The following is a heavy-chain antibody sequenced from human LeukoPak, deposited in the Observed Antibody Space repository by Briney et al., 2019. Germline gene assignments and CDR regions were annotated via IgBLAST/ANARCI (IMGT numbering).Heavy chain of an antibody. J-gene: IGHJ4*02. CDR2: INHDGDTI. Sequence: GGSLRLSCAASGFIFSDYYMNWIRQAPGKGLEWVSYINHDGDTISYADSVRGRFTISRDNAKNTLYLQMNSLRAEDTAVYYCARRNFGGYSGYAIDYWGQGTLVTVSS. V-gene: IGHV3-11*04. CDR1: GFIFSDYY. CDR3: ARRNFGGYSGYAIDY. D-gene: IGHD5-12*01.